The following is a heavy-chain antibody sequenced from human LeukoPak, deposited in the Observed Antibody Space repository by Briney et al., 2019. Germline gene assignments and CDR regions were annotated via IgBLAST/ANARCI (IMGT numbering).Heavy chain of an antibody. CDR3: ARDSGEGIAVAQSDY. Sequence: GGSLRLSCSASGFTFSDAWMGWVRQAPGKGLEWVGRIKSKANGETTHFAAPVKGRFTISRDDSKNTLYLQMNSLRAEDTAVYYCARDSGEGIAVAQSDYWGQGTLVTVSS. CDR1: GFTFSDAW. CDR2: IKSKANGETT. J-gene: IGHJ4*02. V-gene: IGHV3-15*01. D-gene: IGHD6-19*01.